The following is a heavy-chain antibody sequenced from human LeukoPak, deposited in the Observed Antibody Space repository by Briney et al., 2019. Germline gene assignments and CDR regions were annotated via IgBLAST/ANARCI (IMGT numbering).Heavy chain of an antibody. CDR1: GFTFSSYA. J-gene: IGHJ4*02. CDR3: AKAAPLQGDGYGYYSLMSDS. CDR2: ISGIGGTT. Sequence: PGGSLRLSCAVSGFTFSSYAMSWVRQTPGKELEWVSTISGIGGTTYYAESVKGRFTISRETSGNTLYLQMNSLRAEDTAVYYCAKAAPLQGDGYGYYSLMSDSWGQGTLVTVSS. V-gene: IGHV3-23*01. D-gene: IGHD3-22*01.